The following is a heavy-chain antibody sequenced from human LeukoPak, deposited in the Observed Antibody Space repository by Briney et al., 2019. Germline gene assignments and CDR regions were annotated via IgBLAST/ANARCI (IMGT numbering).Heavy chain of an antibody. CDR3: ARRQGCSSTSCPPDY. CDR2: IXPGXXDT. CDR1: GYSFTTXX. Sequence: GESLKISCRXSGYSFTTXXXXXXXXXXXXXXXXXXXIXPGXXDTRYTPSXXGQVTXSADXXINTAYLQWSSLKASDTAMYYCARRQGCSSTSCPPDYWGQGTLVTVSP. J-gene: IGHJ4*02. D-gene: IGHD2-2*01. V-gene: IGHV5-51*01.